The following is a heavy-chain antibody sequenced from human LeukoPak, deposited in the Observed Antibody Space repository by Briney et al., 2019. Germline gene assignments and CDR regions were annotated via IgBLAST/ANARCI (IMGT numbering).Heavy chain of an antibody. J-gene: IGHJ4*02. CDR2: ISGSGVNT. Sequence: GGSLRLSCAASGFTFTSYAKSWVRQAPGKGLEWVSAISGSGVNTYYADSVKGRFTISGDNSKNTVYLQMNSLRAEDTALYYCVYCSSSSCYKTGNYFDSWGQGTPVTVS. CDR1: GFTFTSYA. V-gene: IGHV3-23*01. D-gene: IGHD2-2*02. CDR3: VYCSSSSCYKTGNYFDS.